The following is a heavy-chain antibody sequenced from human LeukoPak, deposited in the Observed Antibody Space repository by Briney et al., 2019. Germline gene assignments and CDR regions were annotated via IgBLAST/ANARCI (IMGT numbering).Heavy chain of an antibody. CDR1: GYTFTGYY. Sequence: GASVKVSCTASGYTFTGYYMHWVRQAPGQGLEWMGWINPNSGGTNYAQKFQGRVTMTRDTSISTAYMELSRLRSDDTAVYYCARETYYYGSGSYQASFDYWGQGTLVTVSS. CDR3: ARETYYYGSGSYQASFDY. D-gene: IGHD3-10*01. J-gene: IGHJ4*02. V-gene: IGHV1-2*02. CDR2: INPNSGGT.